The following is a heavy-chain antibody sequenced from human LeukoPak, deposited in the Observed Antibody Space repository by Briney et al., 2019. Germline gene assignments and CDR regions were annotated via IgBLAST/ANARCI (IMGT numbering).Heavy chain of an antibody. V-gene: IGHV1-3*01. D-gene: IGHD1-26*01. CDR2: INAGNGNT. Sequence: GASVNVSCKASGFTFTSYAMHWVRQAPGQRLDWMGWINAGNGNTRYSQKFQGRVTITRDTSASTAYMELSSLRSEDTAVYYCARDSGSGNNDYWGQGTLVTVSS. CDR1: GFTFTSYA. CDR3: ARDSGSGNNDY. J-gene: IGHJ4*02.